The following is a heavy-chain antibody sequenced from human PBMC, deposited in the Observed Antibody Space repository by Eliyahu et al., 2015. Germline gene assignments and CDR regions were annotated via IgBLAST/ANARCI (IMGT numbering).Heavy chain of an antibody. CDR3: ARRKLYYDYIWGSRNDAFDI. Sequence: QXQLVESGGGVVQPGRSLRLSCAXSGFTFXXXGMPWVRQAPGKGLGGGAVIWYDGSNKYYADSVKGRFTISRDNSKNTLYLQMNSLRAEDTAVYYCARRKLYYDYIWGSRNDAFDIWGQGTMVTVSS. V-gene: IGHV3-33*01. CDR2: IWYDGSNK. D-gene: IGHD3-16*01. J-gene: IGHJ3*02. CDR1: GFTFXXXG.